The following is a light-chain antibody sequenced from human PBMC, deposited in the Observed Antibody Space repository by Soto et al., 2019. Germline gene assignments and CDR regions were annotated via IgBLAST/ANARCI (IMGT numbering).Light chain of an antibody. Sequence: DIQMTQSPSTLSAFVGDRVTITCRASQSISTWLAWYQHKPGEAPNLLIYHASNLESGVPSRFSGSGSGTEFTLTISSLQHDDFATYYCQQYNTYSTFGQGTKLEIK. J-gene: IGKJ2*01. CDR2: HAS. CDR3: QQYNTYST. V-gene: IGKV1-5*01. CDR1: QSISTW.